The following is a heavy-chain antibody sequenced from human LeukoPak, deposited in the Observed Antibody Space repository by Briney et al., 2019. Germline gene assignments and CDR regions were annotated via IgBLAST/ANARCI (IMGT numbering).Heavy chain of an antibody. J-gene: IGHJ4*02. CDR2: SAHSGST. D-gene: IGHD3-22*01. Sequence: SETLSLTRTVSGASISSYYWSWIRQPPGKGLEWIGFSAHSGSTSYNPSLKSRVTISVDRSMNHFSLMLTSVTAADPAVYYCARYYADINGYYYYYDYWGQGTLVTVSS. V-gene: IGHV4-59*01. CDR3: ARYYADINGYYYYYDY. CDR1: GASISSYY.